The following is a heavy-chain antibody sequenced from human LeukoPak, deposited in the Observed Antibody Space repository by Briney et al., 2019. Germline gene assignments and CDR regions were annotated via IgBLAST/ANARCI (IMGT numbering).Heavy chain of an antibody. CDR3: ARHDFWSGTEDY. V-gene: IGHV4-30-2*01. Sequence: SETLSLTCAVSGGSISSGGYSWSWIRQPPGKGLEWIGYIYHSGSTYYNPSLKSRVTISVDRSKNQFSLKLSSVTAADTAVYYCARHDFWSGTEDYWGQGTLVTVSS. D-gene: IGHD3-3*01. J-gene: IGHJ4*02. CDR1: GGSISSGGYS. CDR2: IYHSGST.